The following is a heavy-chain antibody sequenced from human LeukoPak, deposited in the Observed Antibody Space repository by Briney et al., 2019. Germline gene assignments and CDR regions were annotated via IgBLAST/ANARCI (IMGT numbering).Heavy chain of an antibody. CDR3: AKDPEVLRWSFDY. CDR2: INPNSGGT. V-gene: IGHV1-2*02. Sequence: ASVKVSCKASGYTFTGYYMHWVRQAPGQGLEWMGWINPNSGGTNYAQKFQGRVTMTRDTSISTAYMELSRLRSDDTAVYFCAKDPEVLRWSFDYWGQGTLVTVSS. J-gene: IGHJ4*02. CDR1: GYTFTGYY. D-gene: IGHD4-23*01.